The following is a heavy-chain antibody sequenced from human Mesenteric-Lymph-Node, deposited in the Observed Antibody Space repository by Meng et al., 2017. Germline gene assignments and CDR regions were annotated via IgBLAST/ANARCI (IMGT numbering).Heavy chain of an antibody. CDR2: VVYSGTT. D-gene: IGHD1-14*01. CDR1: GGSISSSSYY. J-gene: IGHJ4*02. Sequence: QVQWGESVPGLVKPSGTLSLTCTVSGGSISSSSYYWAWIRQPPGEGLECIGSVVYSGTTYYTSSLKSRVSISVDTSKNQFSLKLSSVTAADTAVYYCARHHHSPTFDYWGQGTLVTVSS. CDR3: ARHHHSPTFDY. V-gene: IGHV4-39*01.